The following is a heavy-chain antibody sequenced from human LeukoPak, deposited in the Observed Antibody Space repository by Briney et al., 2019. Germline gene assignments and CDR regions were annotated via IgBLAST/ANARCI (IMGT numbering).Heavy chain of an antibody. CDR2: IYHTGTT. CDR1: GGSIIVNY. Sequence: KASETLSLTCSLSGGSIIVNYWSWIRHPPGKWLGWLGSIYHTGTTYNNPSLKSRVTISVNASTNQLSLKLNSVTAADTAVYYCARGSGWCSSSTCYYFDYWGQGNLVSVSS. CDR3: ARGSGWCSSSTCYYFDY. D-gene: IGHD2-2*01. J-gene: IGHJ4*02. V-gene: IGHV4-59*01.